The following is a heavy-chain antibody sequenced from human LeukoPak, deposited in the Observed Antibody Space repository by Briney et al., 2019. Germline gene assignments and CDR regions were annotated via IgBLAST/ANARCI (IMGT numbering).Heavy chain of an antibody. J-gene: IGHJ4*02. D-gene: IGHD6-13*01. CDR3: ARGGRKYSSSWYVDY. Sequence: GGSLRLSCAASGFTVSSNYMSWVRQAPGKGLEWVSVIYSGGSTYYADSVKGRFTISRDNSKNTLYLQMNSPRAEDTAVYYCARGGRKYSSSWYVDYWGQGTLVTVSS. CDR2: IYSGGST. CDR1: GFTVSSNY. V-gene: IGHV3-53*01.